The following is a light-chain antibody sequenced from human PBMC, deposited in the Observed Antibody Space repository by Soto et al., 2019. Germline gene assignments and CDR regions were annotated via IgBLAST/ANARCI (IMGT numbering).Light chain of an antibody. Sequence: QSALNLPRSLSGSPLQSVTISCTGTSSAFGGYNYVSLYQQHLGKSHKLMIYDVSMRPSWVPDRFYGSKSGHTASLTISGLQSEDEADYYCCSYAGRDTLYGCGTGTRVT. V-gene: IGLV2-11*01. CDR2: DVS. CDR3: CSYAGRDTLYG. J-gene: IGLJ1*01. CDR1: SSAFGGYNY.